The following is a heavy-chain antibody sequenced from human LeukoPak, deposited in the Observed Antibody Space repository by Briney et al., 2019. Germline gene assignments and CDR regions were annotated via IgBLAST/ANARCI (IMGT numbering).Heavy chain of an antibody. D-gene: IGHD2/OR15-2a*01. CDR2: ISAYNGNT. J-gene: IGHJ1*01. V-gene: IGHV1-18*01. Sequence: GASVKVSCKASGYTFTCYHISWERQAPGQGLEWMGWISAYNGNTNYAQKLQGRVTMTTDTSTSTAYVELRSLRSDDTAVYSCARAVPSMPSEIYYYFYRAQSALVTVSS. CDR3: ARAVPSMPSEIYYYFY. CDR1: GYTFTCYH.